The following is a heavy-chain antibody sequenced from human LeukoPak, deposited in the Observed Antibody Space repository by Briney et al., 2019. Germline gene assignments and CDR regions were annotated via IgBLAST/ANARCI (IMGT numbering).Heavy chain of an antibody. V-gene: IGHV3-9*01. D-gene: IGHD3-22*01. Sequence: GGSLRLSCAASGFTFDDYAMHWVRHAPGKGVEWVSGISWNSGSIGYADSVKGRFTISRDDAKNSLYLQMNSLRAEDTALYYCAKDMGNYYDSSGYLTFDYWGQGTPVTVSS. J-gene: IGHJ4*02. CDR2: ISWNSGSI. CDR3: AKDMGNYYDSSGYLTFDY. CDR1: GFTFDDYA.